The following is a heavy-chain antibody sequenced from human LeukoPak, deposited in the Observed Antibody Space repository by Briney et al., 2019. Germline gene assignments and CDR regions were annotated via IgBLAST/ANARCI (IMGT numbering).Heavy chain of an antibody. V-gene: IGHV3-7*01. CDR2: IKQDGSEK. CDR1: GFTFSSYW. Sequence: GGSLRLSGAASGFTFSSYWMSWVRQAPGKGLEWVANIKQDGSEKYYVDSVKGRFTISRDNAKNSLYLQMNSLRAEDTAVYYCARDRWELTVHDAFDIWGQGTMVTVSS. D-gene: IGHD1-26*01. J-gene: IGHJ3*02. CDR3: ARDRWELTVHDAFDI.